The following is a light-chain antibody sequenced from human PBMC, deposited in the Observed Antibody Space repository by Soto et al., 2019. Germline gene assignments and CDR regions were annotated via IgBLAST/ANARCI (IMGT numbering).Light chain of an antibody. CDR3: ASYTRTTTLV. J-gene: IGLJ2*01. V-gene: IGLV2-14*01. Sequence: QSALTQPTSVSGSPGQSITISCTGNSNDIGAYDYVSWYQQHPGKAPRLLIHGVRNRPSGISSRFSASKSGLTASLAISGLQAEDEADYYCASYTRTTTLVFGGGTKLTVL. CDR1: SNDIGAYDY. CDR2: GVR.